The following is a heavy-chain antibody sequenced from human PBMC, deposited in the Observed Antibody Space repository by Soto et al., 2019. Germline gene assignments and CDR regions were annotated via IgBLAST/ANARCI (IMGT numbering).Heavy chain of an antibody. CDR3: ERDGGDIAAASTFDP. Sequence: GGSLRLSCAASGFTFSSYSMNWVRQAPGKGLEWVSSISSSSSYIYYADSVKGRFTISRDNAKNSLYLQMNSLRAEDTAVYYCERDGGDIAAASTFDPWGQGTLVTVYS. CDR2: ISSSSSYI. J-gene: IGHJ5*02. D-gene: IGHD6-13*01. CDR1: GFTFSSYS. V-gene: IGHV3-21*01.